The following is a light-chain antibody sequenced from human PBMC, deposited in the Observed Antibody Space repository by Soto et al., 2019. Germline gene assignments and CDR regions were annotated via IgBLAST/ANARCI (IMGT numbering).Light chain of an antibody. V-gene: IGKV1-9*01. CDR2: TAS. J-gene: IGKJ1*01. Sequence: DVQLTQSPSFLSASVGDRVTITCRASQGITNYLAWYQQKPGKAPKPLIYTASTLQSGVPSRFSGSGAGAEFTLTIKGMQTEDFANYFCQQFNTYPWTFGQGTKVDIK. CDR1: QGITNY. CDR3: QQFNTYPWT.